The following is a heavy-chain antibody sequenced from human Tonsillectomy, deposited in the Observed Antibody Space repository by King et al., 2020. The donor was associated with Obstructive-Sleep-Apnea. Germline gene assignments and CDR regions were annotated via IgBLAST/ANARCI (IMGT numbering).Heavy chain of an antibody. Sequence: VQLVESGGGVVEPGGSLRVSCAASGFTFSNAWMNWVRQAPGKGLEWVGRIYSNTNGGTTEYAAPVKGRFTISRDDSKNTLYLHVHSLKTEDTAVYYCAAGSNSYDSSDFDYCGQGTLVTVSS. CDR3: AAGSNSYDSSDFDY. CDR2: IYSNTNGGTT. V-gene: IGHV3-15*01. J-gene: IGHJ4*02. CDR1: GFTFSNAW. D-gene: IGHD3-22*01.